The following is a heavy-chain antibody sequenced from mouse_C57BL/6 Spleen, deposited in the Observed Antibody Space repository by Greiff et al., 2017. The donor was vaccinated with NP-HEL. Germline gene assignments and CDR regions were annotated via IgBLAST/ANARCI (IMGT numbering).Heavy chain of an antibody. Sequence: QVQLQQPGAELVMPGASVKLSCKASGYTFTSYWMHWVKQRPGQGLEWIGEIDPSDSYTNYNQKFKCKSTLTVDKSSSTAYMQLSSLTSEYSAVYYGARWGIYYLCAYWGQGTLVTVSA. D-gene: IGHD1-1*01. CDR3: ARWGIYYLCAY. J-gene: IGHJ3*01. V-gene: IGHV1-69*01. CDR2: IDPSDSYT. CDR1: GYTFTSYW.